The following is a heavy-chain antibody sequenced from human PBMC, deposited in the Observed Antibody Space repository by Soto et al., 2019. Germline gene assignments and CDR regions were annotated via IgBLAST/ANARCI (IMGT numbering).Heavy chain of an antibody. CDR1: GFTFSSYG. CDR2: ISYDGSNK. J-gene: IGHJ6*02. D-gene: IGHD3-9*01. CDR3: AKDRASYYDILTGYSTNYYYYYGMDV. V-gene: IGHV3-30*18. Sequence: GGSLRLSCAASGFTFSSYGMHWVRQAPGKGLEWVAVISYDGSNKYYADSVKGRFTISRDNSKNTLYLQMNSLRAEDTAVYYCAKDRASYYDILTGYSTNYYYYYGMDVWGQGTTVTVSS.